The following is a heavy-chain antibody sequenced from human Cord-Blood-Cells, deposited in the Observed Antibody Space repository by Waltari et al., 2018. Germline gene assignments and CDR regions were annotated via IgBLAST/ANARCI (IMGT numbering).Heavy chain of an antibody. CDR3: AREGGPSSIAARLAFDI. V-gene: IGHV3-7*01. J-gene: IGHJ3*02. CDR2: IKQDGSEK. Sequence: SSYWMSWVHQAPGKGLEWVANIKQDGSEKYYVDSVKGRFTISRDNAKNSLYLQMNSLRAEDTAVYYCAREGGPSSIAARLAFDIWGQGTMVTVSS. D-gene: IGHD6-6*01. CDR1: SSYW.